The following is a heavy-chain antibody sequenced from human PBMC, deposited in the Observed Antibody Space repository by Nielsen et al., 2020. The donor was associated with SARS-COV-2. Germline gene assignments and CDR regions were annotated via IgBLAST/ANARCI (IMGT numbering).Heavy chain of an antibody. V-gene: IGHV4-39*07. J-gene: IGHJ1*01. CDR3: ARANIVLMVYATGTGRYFRH. CDR2: INHSGST. D-gene: IGHD2-8*01. CDR1: GGSISSSSYY. Sequence: SETLSLTCTVSGGSISSSSYYWSWIRQPPGKGLEWIGEINHSGSTNYNPSLKSRVTISVDTSKNQFSLKLSSVTAADTAVYYCARANIVLMVYATGTGRYFRHWGQGTLVTVSS.